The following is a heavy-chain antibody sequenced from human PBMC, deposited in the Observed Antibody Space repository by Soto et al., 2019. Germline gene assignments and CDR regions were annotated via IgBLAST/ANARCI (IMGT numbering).Heavy chain of an antibody. CDR2: ISWNSGSI. V-gene: IGHV3-9*01. CDR1: GFTFDDYA. Sequence: GGSLRLSCAASGFTFDDYAMHWVRQAPGKGLEWVSGISWNSGSIGYADSVKGRFTISRDNSKNTLYLQMNSLRAEDTAVYYCARDQDIVLVPAAMALGYWGQGTLVTVSS. CDR3: ARDQDIVLVPAAMALGY. J-gene: IGHJ4*02. D-gene: IGHD2-2*01.